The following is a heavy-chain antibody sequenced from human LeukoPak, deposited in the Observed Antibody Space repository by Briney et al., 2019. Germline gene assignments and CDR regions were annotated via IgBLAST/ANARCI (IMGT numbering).Heavy chain of an antibody. D-gene: IGHD3-3*02. V-gene: IGHV4-4*07. Sequence: PSESLSLTCTASSVSISTYYLSWIRQPAGKGLEWIGRIHGTRSINYNPSLNGRVTMSVDASKKEFSLELPSVTAADTAVYYCARAVSTLYYFDYWGQGTLVTV. CDR3: ARAVSTLYYFDY. CDR1: SVSISTYY. J-gene: IGHJ4*02. CDR2: IHGTRSI.